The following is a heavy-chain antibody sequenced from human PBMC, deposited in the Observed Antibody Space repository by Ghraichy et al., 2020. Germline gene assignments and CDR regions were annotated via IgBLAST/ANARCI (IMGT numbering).Heavy chain of an antibody. CDR3: ASLGGV. D-gene: IGHD3-16*01. Sequence: SETLSLTCTISGGSITYYYWSWIRQPPGKGLEWIGYFNYTGISSYNPSLQSRVSISADTSQNQFFLTLTSVTAADTAGYYCASLGGVWGQGILVTVSS. V-gene: IGHV4-59*01. CDR1: GGSITYYY. J-gene: IGHJ4*02. CDR2: FNYTGIS.